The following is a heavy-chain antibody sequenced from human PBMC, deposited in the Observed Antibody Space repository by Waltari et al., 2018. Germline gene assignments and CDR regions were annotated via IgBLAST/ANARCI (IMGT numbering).Heavy chain of an antibody. CDR3: AKGAGKQWLSPIFDY. D-gene: IGHD6-19*01. Sequence: QVQLVESGGGVVQPGRSLRLSCAASGFTFSSYGMHWVRQAPGKGLEWGAVISYDGSNKYYADSVKGRFTISRDNSKNTLYLQMNSLRAEDTAVYYCAKGAGKQWLSPIFDYWGQGTLVTVSS. CDR1: GFTFSSYG. V-gene: IGHV3-30*18. CDR2: ISYDGSNK. J-gene: IGHJ4*02.